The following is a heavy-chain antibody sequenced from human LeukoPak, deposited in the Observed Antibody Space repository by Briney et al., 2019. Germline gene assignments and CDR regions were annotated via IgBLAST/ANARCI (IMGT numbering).Heavy chain of an antibody. CDR3: ARQRGSYFGPDY. CDR1: GGSISSSSYY. J-gene: IGHJ4*02. D-gene: IGHD1-26*01. Sequence: SETLSLTCTVSGGSISSSSYYWGWIRQPPGKGLEWIGYIYYSGSTNYNPSLKSRVTISVDTSKNQFSLKLSSVTAADTAVYYCARQRGSYFGPDYWGQGTLVTVSS. V-gene: IGHV4-61*05. CDR2: IYYSGST.